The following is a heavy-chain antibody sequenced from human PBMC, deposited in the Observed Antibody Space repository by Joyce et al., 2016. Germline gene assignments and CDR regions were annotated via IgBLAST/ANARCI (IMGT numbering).Heavy chain of an antibody. D-gene: IGHD2-8*01. V-gene: IGHV3-21*01. CDR1: GLTFSSYS. Sequence: EVQLVESGGGLVKPGGSLRLSCAASGLTFSSYSMSWVRQARGKGLEWVSSLSSSSSYIKYTDSVKGRFTISRDNAKNSLYLQMNSLRVEDTAVYYCARSSYTNGIFDYWGQGTLVTVSS. J-gene: IGHJ4*02. CDR2: LSSSSSYI. CDR3: ARSSYTNGIFDY.